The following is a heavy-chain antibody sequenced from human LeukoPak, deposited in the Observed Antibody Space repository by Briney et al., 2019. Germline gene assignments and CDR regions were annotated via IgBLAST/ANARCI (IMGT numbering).Heavy chain of an antibody. J-gene: IGHJ4*02. CDR1: GYSFTNYW. CDR3: ARRGRAVTGSAHADY. CDR2: IYPGNSDT. Sequence: GESLKISCKGSGYSFTNYWIGWVRQMPGKGLEWMGIIYPGNSDTRYSQSFQGQVTISADKSISTAYLQWSSLKASDTAMYFCARRGRAVTGSAHADYWGQGTLVTVSS. V-gene: IGHV5-51*01. D-gene: IGHD6-19*01.